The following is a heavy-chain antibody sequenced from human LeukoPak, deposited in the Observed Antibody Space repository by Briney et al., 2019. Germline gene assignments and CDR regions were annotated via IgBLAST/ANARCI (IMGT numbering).Heavy chain of an antibody. CDR1: GFTFSGYA. D-gene: IGHD2-2*01. CDR3: AKGRLVPAALLDY. CDR2: ISGSGDTT. V-gene: IGHV3-23*01. Sequence: PGGSLRLSCAASGFTFSGYAMTWVRQVPGKGLEWVSSISGSGDTTDYADSVKGRFTISRDNSKNTLFLQMNSLRADDTAVYYRAKGRLVPAALLDYWGQGTLVTVSS. J-gene: IGHJ4*02.